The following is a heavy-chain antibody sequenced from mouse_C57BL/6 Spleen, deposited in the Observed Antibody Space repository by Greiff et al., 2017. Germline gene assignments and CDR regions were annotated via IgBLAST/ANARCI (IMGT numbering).Heavy chain of an antibody. CDR2: ISYDGSN. V-gene: IGHV3-6*01. D-gene: IGHD2-4*01. Sequence: EVKLMESGPGLVKPSQSLSLTCSVTGYSITSGYYWNWIRQFPGNKLEWMGYISYDGSNNYNPSLKNRISITRDTSKNQFFLKLNSVTTEDTATYYCASSDYYDYDAWFAYWGKGTLVTVSA. CDR3: ASSDYYDYDAWFAY. J-gene: IGHJ3*01. CDR1: GYSITSGYY.